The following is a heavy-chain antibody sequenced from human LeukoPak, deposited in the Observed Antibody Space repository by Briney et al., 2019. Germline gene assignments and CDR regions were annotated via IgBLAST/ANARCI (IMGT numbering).Heavy chain of an antibody. J-gene: IGHJ5*02. V-gene: IGHV4-39*07. D-gene: IGHD6-19*01. CDR2: IHYSGRST. CDR3: ARRPPRKSQWLGRANWFDP. Sequence: SETLSLTCTVSGGSIRSSSYYWGWIRQPPGKGLEWIGSIHYSGRSTYYNPSLKSRVTISVDTSKNQFSLKLSSVTAADTAVYYCARRPPRKSQWLGRANWFDPWGQGTLVTVSS. CDR1: GGSIRSSSYY.